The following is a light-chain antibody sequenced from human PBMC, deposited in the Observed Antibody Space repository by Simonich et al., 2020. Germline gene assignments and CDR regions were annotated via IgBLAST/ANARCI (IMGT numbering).Light chain of an antibody. CDR1: SSDVGSYNL. CDR2: EGS. V-gene: IGLV2-23*01. J-gene: IGLJ2*01. Sequence: QSALSQPASVSGSPGQSITISCTGTSSDVGSYNLVSWYQQHPGKAPKLMIYEGSKRPSRVSNRVSCSKSGNTASRTITGLQAEDEADYYCCSYAGSSTLVFGGGTKLTVL. CDR3: CSYAGSSTLV.